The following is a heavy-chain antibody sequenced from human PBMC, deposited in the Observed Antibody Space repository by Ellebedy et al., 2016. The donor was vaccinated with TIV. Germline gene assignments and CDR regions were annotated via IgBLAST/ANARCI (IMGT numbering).Heavy chain of an antibody. CDR3: TSPAVGHTTGCCRYYFDY. J-gene: IGHJ4*02. V-gene: IGHV3-23*01. CDR1: GFTFSIYA. D-gene: IGHD1-1*01. CDR2: ISGSGDST. Sequence: GESLKISCAASGFTFSIYAMSWVRQAPGKGLEWVSLISGSGDSTYYADSVKGRFTVSRDNSRHTVFLQMNNLRAEDTAVYYCTSPAVGHTTGCCRYYFDYWGLGTLVTVSS.